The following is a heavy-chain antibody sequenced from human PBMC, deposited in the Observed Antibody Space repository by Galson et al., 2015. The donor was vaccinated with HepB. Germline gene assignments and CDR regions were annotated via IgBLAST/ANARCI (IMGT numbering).Heavy chain of an antibody. J-gene: IGHJ4*02. CDR1: GFTFKNYG. CDR3: VTDPVGGTNY. V-gene: IGHV3-48*04. D-gene: IGHD1-26*01. CDR2: ITSSGSPR. Sequence: SLRLSCAASGFTFKNYGMNWVRQAPGRGLEWLSVITSSGSPRYYADSVKGRLTISRDNARNSLFLQMDSLRVEDMAVYYCVTDPVGGTNYWGQGALVTVSS.